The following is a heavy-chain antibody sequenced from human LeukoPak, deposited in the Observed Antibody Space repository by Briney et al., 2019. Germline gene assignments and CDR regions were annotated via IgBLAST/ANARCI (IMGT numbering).Heavy chain of an antibody. Sequence: GGSLTLSCVASGITFRNYWMSWVRQAPGKGLEWVANIKQDGSEKYYVDSVKGRFTISRDNAKNTLYLQMNSLRAEDTAVYYCARDLRYSSSSGGDYWGRGTLVTVSS. CDR3: ARDLRYSSSSGGDY. CDR1: GITFRNYW. D-gene: IGHD6-6*01. CDR2: IKQDGSEK. J-gene: IGHJ4*02. V-gene: IGHV3-7*01.